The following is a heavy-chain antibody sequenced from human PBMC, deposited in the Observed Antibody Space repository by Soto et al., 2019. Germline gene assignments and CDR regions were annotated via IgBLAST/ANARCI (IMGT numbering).Heavy chain of an antibody. V-gene: IGHV3-53*01. D-gene: IGHD3-10*01. J-gene: IGHJ1*01. Sequence: GGSLRLSCAASGFTVSSNYMSWVRQAPGKGLERVSVIYSGGSTYYADSVKGRFTISRDNSKNTLYLQMNSLRAEDTAVYYCAIDRGESGYREYHQHSSQGTPDTVSS. CDR2: IYSGGST. CDR3: AIDRGESGYREYHQH. CDR1: GFTVSSNY.